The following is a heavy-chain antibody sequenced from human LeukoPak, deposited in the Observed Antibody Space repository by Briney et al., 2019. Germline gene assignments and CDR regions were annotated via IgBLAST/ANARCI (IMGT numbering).Heavy chain of an antibody. CDR3: ATVSRYCSSTSCLMFDP. CDR1: GYTFTSYG. J-gene: IGHJ5*02. V-gene: IGHV7-4-1*02. Sequence: ASVKVSCKASGYTFTSYGISWVRQAPGQGLEWMGWINTNTGNPTYAQGFTGRFVFSLDTSVSTAYLQISSLKAEDTAVYYCATVSRYCSSTSCLMFDPWGQGTLVTVSS. D-gene: IGHD2-2*01. CDR2: INTNTGNP.